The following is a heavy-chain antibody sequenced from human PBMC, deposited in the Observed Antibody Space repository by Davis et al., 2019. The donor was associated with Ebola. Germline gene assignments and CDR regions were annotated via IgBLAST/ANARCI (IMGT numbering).Heavy chain of an antibody. Sequence: PSETLSLTCTVSGVSISNSAYYWGWVRQPPGMGPEWIGNIFYHGRTFYNPSLKSRVTISVDTSKNQFSLKLSSVTAADTAVYYCARGAARYSGYDFTYYYYGMDVWGQGTTVTVSS. V-gene: IGHV4-39*07. CDR1: GVSISNSAYY. D-gene: IGHD5-12*01. CDR2: IFYHGRT. J-gene: IGHJ6*02. CDR3: ARGAARYSGYDFTYYYYGMDV.